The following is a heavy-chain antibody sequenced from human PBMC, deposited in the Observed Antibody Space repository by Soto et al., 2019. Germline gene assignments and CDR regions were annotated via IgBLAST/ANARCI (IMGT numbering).Heavy chain of an antibody. V-gene: IGHV3-15*01. CDR2: IKSKSDGGTT. CDR1: GFTFSDAW. Sequence: PGGSLRLSCAASGFTFSDAWMSWVRQAPGQGLDWVGRIKSKSDGGTTEYAAPVRGRFTISRDDSKNTLYLQMNSLKTEDTAVYYCTTDLWRIAVVVGSTGYFNPWGQGTSVTVSS. J-gene: IGHJ5*02. CDR3: TTDLWRIAVVVGSTGYFNP. D-gene: IGHD2-15*01.